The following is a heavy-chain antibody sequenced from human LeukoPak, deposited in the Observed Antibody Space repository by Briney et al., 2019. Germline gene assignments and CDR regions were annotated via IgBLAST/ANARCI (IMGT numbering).Heavy chain of an antibody. CDR3: ARDREDGSGSYYNDYYYYGMDV. D-gene: IGHD3-10*01. Sequence: ASVKVSCKASGYTFTSYGISWVRQAPGQGLEWMGWISAYNSNTNYAQKLQGRVTMTTDTSTSTAYMELRSLRSDDTAVYYCARDREDGSGSYYNDYYYYGMDVWGQGTTVTVSS. V-gene: IGHV1-18*01. J-gene: IGHJ6*02. CDR2: ISAYNSNT. CDR1: GYTFTSYG.